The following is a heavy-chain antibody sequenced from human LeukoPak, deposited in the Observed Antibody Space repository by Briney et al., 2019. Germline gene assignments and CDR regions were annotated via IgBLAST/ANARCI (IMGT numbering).Heavy chain of an antibody. J-gene: IGHJ1*01. CDR2: IYDNGIT. V-gene: IGHV4-4*09. D-gene: IGHD2-15*01. CDR1: GDSVTSGC. CDR3: AGRGHRYSRD. Sequence: SETRSPTCTVSGDSVTSGCWSWIRQPPGKGLEWIGYIYDNGITEYNPSLKSRLTISVDTSNNQFSLNLSSVTAADTAVYYCAGRGHRYSRDWGHGALVTVSS.